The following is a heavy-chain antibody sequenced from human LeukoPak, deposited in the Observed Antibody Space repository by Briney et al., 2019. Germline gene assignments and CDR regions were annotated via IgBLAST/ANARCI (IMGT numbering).Heavy chain of an antibody. D-gene: IGHD2-2*01. Sequence: ASVKVSCKASGYTFTGYYMHWVRQAPGQGLEWMGRINPNSGGTNYAQKFQGRVTMTRDTSISTAYMELSRLRSDDTAVYYCARLEYVVPAAPFDYWGQGTLVTVSS. J-gene: IGHJ4*02. CDR2: INPNSGGT. V-gene: IGHV1-2*06. CDR3: ARLEYVVPAAPFDY. CDR1: GYTFTGYY.